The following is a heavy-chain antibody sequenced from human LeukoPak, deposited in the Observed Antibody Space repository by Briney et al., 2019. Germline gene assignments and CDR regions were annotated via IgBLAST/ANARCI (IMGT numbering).Heavy chain of an antibody. CDR3: ARGLLPPRWFDP. Sequence: GTSLRLSCAASGFIFSNYGMHWVRQAPGKGLEWVAAISSEGSDKYYAESMKGRLTISRDNSKNTLYLQMNSLRAEGTAVYYCARGLLPPRWFDPWGQGTLVTVSS. J-gene: IGHJ5*02. V-gene: IGHV3-30*19. D-gene: IGHD2-21*02. CDR1: GFIFSNYG. CDR2: ISSEGSDK.